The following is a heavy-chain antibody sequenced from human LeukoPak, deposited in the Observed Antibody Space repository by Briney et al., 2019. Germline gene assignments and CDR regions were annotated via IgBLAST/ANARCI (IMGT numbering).Heavy chain of an antibody. Sequence: SETLSLTCTVSVGSISSRSYYWGWIRQPPGKGLEWIGCIYYSGSTYYNPSLKSRVTISVDTSTNQFSLQLSSVTPADAAVYDCARDPLAPRAYYFHYWGQGTLVTVSS. CDR3: ARDPLAPRAYYFHY. V-gene: IGHV4-39*02. CDR2: IYYSGST. CDR1: VGSISSRSYY. J-gene: IGHJ4*02.